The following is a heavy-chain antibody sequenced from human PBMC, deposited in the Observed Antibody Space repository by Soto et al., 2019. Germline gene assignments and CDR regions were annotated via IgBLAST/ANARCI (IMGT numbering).Heavy chain of an antibody. Sequence: GGSLRLSCTASGFTFISYAMSWVRQAPGKGLEWVSAISGSGGSTYYADSVKGRFTISRDNSKNTLYLQMNSLRAEDTAVYYCAKDKLFVVVVAATPPLDYWGQGTLVTVSS. D-gene: IGHD2-15*01. CDR1: GFTFISYA. CDR2: ISGSGGST. V-gene: IGHV3-23*01. J-gene: IGHJ4*02. CDR3: AKDKLFVVVVAATPPLDY.